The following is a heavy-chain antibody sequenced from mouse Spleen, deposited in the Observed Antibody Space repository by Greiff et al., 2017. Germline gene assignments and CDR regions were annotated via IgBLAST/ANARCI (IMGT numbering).Heavy chain of an antibody. D-gene: IGHD1-1*01. CDR3: ARAVVATDYFDY. CDR1: GYTFTDYY. Sequence: VQLQQSGPELVKPGASVKISCKASGYTFTDYYMNWVKQSHGKSLEWIGDINPNNGGTSYNQKFKGKATLTVDKSSSTAYMELRSLTSEDSAVYYCARAVVATDYFDYWGQGTTLTVSS. J-gene: IGHJ2*01. CDR2: INPNNGGT. V-gene: IGHV1-26*01.